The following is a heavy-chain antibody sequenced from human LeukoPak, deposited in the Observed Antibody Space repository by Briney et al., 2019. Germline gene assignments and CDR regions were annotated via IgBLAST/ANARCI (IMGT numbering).Heavy chain of an antibody. CDR2: ISAYNGNT. Sequence: ASVKVSCKASGYTFTSYDISWVRQAPGQGLEWMGWISAYNGNTNYAQKLQGRVTMTTDTYTSTAYMELRSLRSGGTAVYYCAREWARLGELIDWGQGTLVTVSS. CDR1: GYTFTSYD. V-gene: IGHV1-18*01. J-gene: IGHJ4*02. D-gene: IGHD3-16*01. CDR3: AREWARLGELID.